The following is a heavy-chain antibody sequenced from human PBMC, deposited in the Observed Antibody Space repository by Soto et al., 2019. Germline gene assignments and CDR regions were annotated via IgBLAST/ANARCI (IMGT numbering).Heavy chain of an antibody. V-gene: IGHV4-34*01. CDR1: GGSYSGYY. Sequence: SETLSLTCAVYGGSYSGYYRSWIRQPPGKGLEWIGEINHSGSTNYNPSLKSRVTISEDTSKNQFSLKLSSVIAADTAVYYCARGTSRVYGSGRGQGTLVTVSS. D-gene: IGHD2-8*01. CDR2: INHSGST. CDR3: ARGTSRVYGSG. J-gene: IGHJ4*02.